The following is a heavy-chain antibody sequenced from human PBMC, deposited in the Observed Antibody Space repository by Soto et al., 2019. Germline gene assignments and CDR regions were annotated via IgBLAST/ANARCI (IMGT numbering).Heavy chain of an antibody. CDR3: AKDFDAEMSAVRHYGMDV. CDR2: ISYDGSNK. J-gene: IGHJ6*02. D-gene: IGHD6-19*01. V-gene: IGHV3-30*18. Sequence: QVQLLESGGGVVQPGRSLRLSCAASGFTSSSYGMHWVRQAPGKGLEWVAVISYDGSNKYYAESVKGRFTISRDNFENAVCTQLNSLRAEDTDVYYCAKDFDAEMSAVRHYGMDVWGQETTVTVSS. CDR1: GFTSSSYG.